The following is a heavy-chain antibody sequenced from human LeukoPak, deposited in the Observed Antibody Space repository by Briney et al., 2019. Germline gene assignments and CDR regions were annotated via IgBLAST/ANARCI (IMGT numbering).Heavy chain of an antibody. D-gene: IGHD5-12*01. Sequence: PSETLSLTCTVSGDSISSSSSYWDWIRQPQGKGLEWIGSIYYSGSTYYNPSLKSRVTISVDTSKSQLSLKLNSVTAADTAVYYCARHTVWVGYDWGQGTLVTVSS. J-gene: IGHJ4*02. CDR1: GDSISSSSSY. V-gene: IGHV4-39*01. CDR3: ARHTVWVGYD. CDR2: IYYSGST.